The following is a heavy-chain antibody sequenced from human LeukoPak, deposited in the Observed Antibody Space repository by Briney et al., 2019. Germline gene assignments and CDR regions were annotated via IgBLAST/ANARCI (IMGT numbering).Heavy chain of an antibody. D-gene: IGHD5-18*01. V-gene: IGHV1-69*04. J-gene: IGHJ4*02. Sequence: ASVKVSCKASGGTFSSYAISWVRQAPGQGLEWMGRIIPILGIANYAQKFQGRVTITADESTSTAYMELSSLRSEDTAVYYCARDLMDTAMVYWGQGTLVTVSS. CDR3: ARDLMDTAMVY. CDR1: GGTFSSYA. CDR2: IIPILGIA.